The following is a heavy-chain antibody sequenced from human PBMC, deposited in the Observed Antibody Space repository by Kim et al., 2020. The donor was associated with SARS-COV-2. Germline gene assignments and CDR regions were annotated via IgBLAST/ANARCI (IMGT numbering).Heavy chain of an antibody. Sequence: ESWKGRFTISRDNSKNPLYLQMNSLRAEDTAVYYCARERYDSSGYYFDYWGQGTLVTVSS. J-gene: IGHJ4*02. V-gene: IGHV3-30*07. D-gene: IGHD3-22*01. CDR3: ARERYDSSGYYFDY.